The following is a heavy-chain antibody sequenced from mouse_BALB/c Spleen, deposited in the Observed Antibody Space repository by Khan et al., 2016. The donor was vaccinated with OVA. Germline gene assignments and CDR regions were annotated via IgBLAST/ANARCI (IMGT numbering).Heavy chain of an antibody. J-gene: IGHJ3*01. CDR3: VREGAYYRSDGWFAY. Sequence: QVQLKESGAELARPGASVKMSCMASGYTFTSYTIHWVRQRPGQALEWIGHINPSNNYTNYNQKFKDKATLIVDKSSSTAYMQLSSPTSEDSAVYYCVREGAYYRSDGWFAYWGQGTLITVSA. V-gene: IGHV1-4*01. D-gene: IGHD2-14*01. CDR2: INPSNNYT. CDR1: GYTFTSYT.